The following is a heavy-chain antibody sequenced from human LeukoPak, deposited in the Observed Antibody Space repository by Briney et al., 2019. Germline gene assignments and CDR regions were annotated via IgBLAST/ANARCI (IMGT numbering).Heavy chain of an antibody. CDR2: ISSSSSTI. CDR3: ASVAVAMSDAFDI. V-gene: IGHV3-48*04. D-gene: IGHD6-19*01. Sequence: GGSLRLSCAASGFTFSSYSMNWVRQAPGKGLEWVPYISSSSSTIYYADSVKGRFTISRDNAKNSLYLQMNSLRAEDTAVYYCASVAVAMSDAFDIWGQGTMVTVSS. J-gene: IGHJ3*02. CDR1: GFTFSSYS.